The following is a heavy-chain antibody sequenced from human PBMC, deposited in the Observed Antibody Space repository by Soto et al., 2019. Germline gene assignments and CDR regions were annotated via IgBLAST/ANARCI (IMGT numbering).Heavy chain of an antibody. D-gene: IGHD3-10*01. Sequence: EVQLVESGGGLVQPGRSLRLSCAASGFTFDDYAMHWVRQAPGKGLEWVSGISWNSGSIGYADSVKGRFTISRDNAKNSLYLQINSLRAEDTALYYCAKDIFPYGSGRSGGYFDYWGQGTLVTVSS. V-gene: IGHV3-9*01. J-gene: IGHJ4*02. CDR1: GFTFDDYA. CDR3: AKDIFPYGSGRSGGYFDY. CDR2: ISWNSGSI.